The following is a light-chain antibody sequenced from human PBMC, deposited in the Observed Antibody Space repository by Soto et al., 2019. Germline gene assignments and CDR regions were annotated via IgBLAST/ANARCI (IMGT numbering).Light chain of an antibody. CDR1: SSDVGSYNL. CDR2: EGS. CDR3: CSSAGSSTWV. J-gene: IGLJ3*02. Sequence: QSALTQPASVSGSPGQSITISCTGTSSDVGSYNLVSWYQQHPGKAPKLMIYEGSKRPSGVSNRFSGSKSGNTASLTISGLQAEDEADYYCCSSAGSSTWVFGGGTQLTVL. V-gene: IGLV2-23*01.